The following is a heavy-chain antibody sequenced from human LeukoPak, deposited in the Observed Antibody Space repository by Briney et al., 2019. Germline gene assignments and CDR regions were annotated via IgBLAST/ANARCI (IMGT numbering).Heavy chain of an antibody. V-gene: IGHV3-23*01. Sequence: GGSLRLSCAASGFTFTHYGMNWVRQAPGKGLEWVSGIRANGETTYYADSVRGRFTISRDNSRSMVWLQMNSLTAEDTAMYYCGRDLNWGAFDVRGLGTLVTVSS. J-gene: IGHJ3*01. CDR3: GRDLNWGAFDV. CDR2: IRANGETT. CDR1: GFTFTHYG. D-gene: IGHD7-27*01.